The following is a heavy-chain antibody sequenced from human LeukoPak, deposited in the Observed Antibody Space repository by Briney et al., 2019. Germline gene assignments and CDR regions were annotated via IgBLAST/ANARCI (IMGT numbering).Heavy chain of an antibody. D-gene: IGHD3-10*01. CDR1: GFTFSSYA. Sequence: QPGASLRLSCAASGFTFSSYAMNWVRPAPGKGLECVSAISGGGGVTYYADSVKGRFTISRDNSKNTLYLQMNSLRAEDTVVYYCAKDFTVRGVKFDYWGQGTLVTVSS. CDR3: AKDFTVRGVKFDY. V-gene: IGHV3-23*01. CDR2: ISGGGGVT. J-gene: IGHJ4*02.